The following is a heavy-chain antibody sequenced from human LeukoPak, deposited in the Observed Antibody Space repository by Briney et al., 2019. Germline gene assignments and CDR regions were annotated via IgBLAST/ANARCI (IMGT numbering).Heavy chain of an antibody. CDR3: ARGRVGATTFDY. D-gene: IGHD1-26*01. CDR2: INPSGGST. J-gene: IGHJ4*02. Sequence: GASVKVSCKASGYTFTSYYMHWVRQAPGQGLEWMGIINPSGGSTSYAQKFQGRVTMTRDMSTSTVYMELSSLRSDDTAVYYCARGRVGATTFDYWGQGTLVTVSS. V-gene: IGHV1-46*01. CDR1: GYTFTSYY.